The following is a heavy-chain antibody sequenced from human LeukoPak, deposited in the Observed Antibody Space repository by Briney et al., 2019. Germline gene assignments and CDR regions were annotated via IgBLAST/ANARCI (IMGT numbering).Heavy chain of an antibody. Sequence: HTGGSLRLSCVASGFTFSSHHMNWVRQTPGKGLESVATIKPDGSEKYYVDSVKGRFTISRDNAKSSLYLQMNSLSAEDTGVYFCARMSSYCDYWGQGTLVTVSS. D-gene: IGHD2-2*01. CDR1: GFTFSSHH. J-gene: IGHJ4*02. V-gene: IGHV3-7*01. CDR3: ARMSSYCDY. CDR2: IKPDGSEK.